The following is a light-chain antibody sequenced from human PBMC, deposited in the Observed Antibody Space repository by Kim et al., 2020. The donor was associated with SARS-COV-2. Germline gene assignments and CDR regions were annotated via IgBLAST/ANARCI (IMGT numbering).Light chain of an antibody. V-gene: IGKV3-15*01. CDR1: QSVSSN. CDR3: QQYNNWLT. CDR2: GAS. Sequence: SPGDRAPLPCRSSQSVSSNLAWYQQKPGQAPRLLIYGASTRATGIPARFSGSGSGTEFTLTISSLQSEDFAVYYCQQYNNWLTFGGGTKVDIK. J-gene: IGKJ4*01.